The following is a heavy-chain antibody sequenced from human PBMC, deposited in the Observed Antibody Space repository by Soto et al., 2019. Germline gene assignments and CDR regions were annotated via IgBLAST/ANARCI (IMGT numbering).Heavy chain of an antibody. Sequence: GVLRLSCTASGFTFGDYAMSWFRQAPGKGLEWVGFIRSKAYGGTTEYAASVKGRFTISRDDSKSIAYLQMNSLKTEDTAVYYCTRFRFIYSSGWYPWGQGTLVTVSS. CDR2: IRSKAYGGTT. CDR3: TRFRFIYSSGWYP. CDR1: GFTFGDYA. J-gene: IGHJ5*02. V-gene: IGHV3-49*03. D-gene: IGHD6-19*01.